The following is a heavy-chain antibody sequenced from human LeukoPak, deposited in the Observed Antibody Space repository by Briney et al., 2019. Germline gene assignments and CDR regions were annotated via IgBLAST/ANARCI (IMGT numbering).Heavy chain of an antibody. CDR1: GYSFTSYW. J-gene: IGHJ6*02. D-gene: IGHD3-10*01. Sequence: GESLKISCKGSGYSFTSYWIGWVRQMPGKGLEWMGIIYPADSDTKYGPSFQGHVTISADKPISTAYLQWSSLKASDTAMYYCARRIDYYGSGSRYYYGMDVWGQGTTVTVSS. V-gene: IGHV5-51*01. CDR2: IYPADSDT. CDR3: ARRIDYYGSGSRYYYGMDV.